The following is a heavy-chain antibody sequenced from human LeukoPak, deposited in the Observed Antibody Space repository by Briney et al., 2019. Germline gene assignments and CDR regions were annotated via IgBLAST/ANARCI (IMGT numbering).Heavy chain of an antibody. CDR1: GFTFSDYD. J-gene: IGHJ4*02. Sequence: GGSLRLSCSPSGFTFSDYDMNWIRHGPGRGLECISAISGRSSHTYYGDSVKGRFSISRDNAKNLLYLQMNGLGAEDTAVYYCGRAFPPLRTSSAGDLWGQGTLVTVSS. CDR2: ISGRSSHT. V-gene: IGHV3-21*06. D-gene: IGHD3-16*01. CDR3: GRAFPPLRTSSAGDL.